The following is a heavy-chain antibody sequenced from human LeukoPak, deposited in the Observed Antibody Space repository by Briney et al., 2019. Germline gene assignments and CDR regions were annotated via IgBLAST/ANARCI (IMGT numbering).Heavy chain of an antibody. CDR3: ARVRDVYGQFDY. J-gene: IGHJ4*02. CDR1: GFKFSDHY. V-gene: IGHV3-23*01. D-gene: IGHD5/OR15-5a*01. Sequence: PGGSLRLSCAASGFKFSDHYIDWVRQAPGKGLEWVSAISDTGGSTYYADSVKGRFTISRDNSKNTLYLQMDSLRAEDTAVYYCARVRDVYGQFDYWGQGTLVTVSS. CDR2: ISDTGGST.